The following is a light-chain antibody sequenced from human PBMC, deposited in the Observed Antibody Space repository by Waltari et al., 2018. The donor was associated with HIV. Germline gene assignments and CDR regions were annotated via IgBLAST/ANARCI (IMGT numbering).Light chain of an antibody. V-gene: IGLV9-49*01. CDR1: SAYSHSK. J-gene: IGLJ2*01. CDR2: VGTGGIVG. Sequence: QPVLTQPPSASASLGPSVTLTCTLSSAYSHSKVTWYQQRPGKCPRFVMRVGTGGIVGSKGDGIPDRFSVLGSGLSRYLTIKNIQEEDEGDYYCGADRGSGSHWVFGGGTTLTVL. CDR3: GADRGSGSHWV.